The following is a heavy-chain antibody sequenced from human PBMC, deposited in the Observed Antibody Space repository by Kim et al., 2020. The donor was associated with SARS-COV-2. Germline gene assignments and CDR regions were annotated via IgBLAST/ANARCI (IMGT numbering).Heavy chain of an antibody. CDR2: ISGSGGST. V-gene: IGHV3-23*01. CDR3: AKDIRRDIVATITQD. D-gene: IGHD5-12*01. CDR1: GFTFSSYA. Sequence: GGSLRLSCAASGFTFSSYAMSWVRQAPGKGLEWVSAISGSGGSTYYADSVKGRFTISRDNSKNTLYLQMNSLRAEDTAVYYCAKDIRRDIVATITQDWGQGTLVTVSS. J-gene: IGHJ4*02.